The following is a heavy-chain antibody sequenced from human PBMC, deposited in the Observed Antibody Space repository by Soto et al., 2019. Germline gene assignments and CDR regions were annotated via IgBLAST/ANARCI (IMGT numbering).Heavy chain of an antibody. CDR3: ARGCMDG. V-gene: IGHV3-13*01. CDR2: IGTAGDT. CDR1: GFTFSSYD. Sequence: EVQLVESGGGLVQPGGSLRLSCAASGFTFSSYDMHWVRQATGKGLEWVSAIGTAGDTYYPGSVKGRFTISRENANNSLYLQMNILRAGDTAVYCCARGCMDGWGQGTTVTVSS. J-gene: IGHJ6*02.